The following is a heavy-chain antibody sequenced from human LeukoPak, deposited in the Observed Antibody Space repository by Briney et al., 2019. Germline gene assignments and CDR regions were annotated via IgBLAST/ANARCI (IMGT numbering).Heavy chain of an antibody. D-gene: IGHD1-26*01. Sequence: ASVKVSCKASGGTFSSYAISWVRQAPGQGLEWMGIINPSGGSTSYAQKFQGRVTMTRDMSTSTVYMELSSLRSEDTAVYYCARELPEHYYMDVWGKGTTVTVSS. CDR3: ARELPEHYYMDV. V-gene: IGHV1-46*01. CDR2: INPSGGST. CDR1: GGTFSSYA. J-gene: IGHJ6*03.